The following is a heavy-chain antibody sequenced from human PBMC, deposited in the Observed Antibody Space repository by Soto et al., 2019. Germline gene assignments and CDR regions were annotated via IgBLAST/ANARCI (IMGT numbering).Heavy chain of an antibody. CDR3: VREGRSSTSCNTGCAFDI. CDR1: GFTSRGYD. CDR2: ISRSGNTM. V-gene: IGHV3-11*01. J-gene: IGHJ3*02. Sequence: GGSPRLSCAASGFTSRGYDMSWSRQAPGKGLERVSYISRSGNTMYYGDYVKGRFTISRDNAENSVFLQMISLRAEDTAVYYCVREGRSSTSCNTGCAFDIWGQGTMVTVSS. D-gene: IGHD2-2*02.